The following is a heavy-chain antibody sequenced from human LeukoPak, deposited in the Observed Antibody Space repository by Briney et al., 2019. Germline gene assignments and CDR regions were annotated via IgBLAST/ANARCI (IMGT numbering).Heavy chain of an antibody. Sequence: SETLSLTCTVSGGSISSYYWSWVRQPPGKGLEWIGYIYYSGSTNYNPSLQSRVTISVDTSRSQFSLKLSSVTAADTAVYYCARVIVQAVAGTGSYYFDYWGQGTLVTVSS. J-gene: IGHJ4*02. D-gene: IGHD6-19*01. CDR1: GGSISSYY. CDR3: ARVIVQAVAGTGSYYFDY. V-gene: IGHV4-59*01. CDR2: IYYSGST.